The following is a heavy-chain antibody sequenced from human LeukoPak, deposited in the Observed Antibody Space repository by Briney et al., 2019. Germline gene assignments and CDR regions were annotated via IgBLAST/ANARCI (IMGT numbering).Heavy chain of an antibody. V-gene: IGHV1-18*01. J-gene: IGHJ3*02. CDR1: GSSFTSYG. Sequence: ASVTLSCNASGSSFTSYGINCVGQAPGQGLEWMGWISAYNGNTNYAQKLQGRVTMTTDTSTSTAYMELRSLRSDDTAVYYCARGLGAFDIWGQGTMVTVSS. CDR3: ARGLGAFDI. CDR2: ISAYNGNT.